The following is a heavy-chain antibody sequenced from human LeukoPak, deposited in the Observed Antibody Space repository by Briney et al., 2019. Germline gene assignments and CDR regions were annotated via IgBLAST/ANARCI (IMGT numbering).Heavy chain of an antibody. J-gene: IGHJ6*02. Sequence: PSETLSLTCTVSGGSISSGDYYWSWIRQPPGKGLEWIGYIYYSGSTYYNPSLKSRVTISVDTSKNQFSLKLSSVTAADTAVYYCARDGGSYYYYGMDVWGQGTTVTVSS. CDR1: GGSISSGDYY. CDR2: IYYSGST. V-gene: IGHV4-30-4*08. D-gene: IGHD4-23*01. CDR3: ARDGGSYYYYGMDV.